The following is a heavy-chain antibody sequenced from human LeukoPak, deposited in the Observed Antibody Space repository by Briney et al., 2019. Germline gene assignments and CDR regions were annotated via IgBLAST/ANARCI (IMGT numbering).Heavy chain of an antibody. V-gene: IGHV1-18*01. CDR1: GYTFTSYG. D-gene: IGHD4-17*01. Sequence: ASVNVSCKASGYTFTSYGISWVRQAPGQGLEWMGWISAYNGNTNYAQKLQGRVTMTTDTSTSTAYMELRSLRSDDTAVYYCARVKFGVTVTTFWVGYYYGMDVWGQGTTVTVSS. CDR2: ISAYNGNT. J-gene: IGHJ6*02. CDR3: ARVKFGVTVTTFWVGYYYGMDV.